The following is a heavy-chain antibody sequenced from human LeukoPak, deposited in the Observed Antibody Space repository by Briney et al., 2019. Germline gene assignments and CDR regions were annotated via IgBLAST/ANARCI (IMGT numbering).Heavy chain of an antibody. CDR1: GFTFSSYG. V-gene: IGHV3-33*01. Sequence: GGSLRLSCAASGFTFSSYGMHWVRQAPGKGLEWVAVIWYDGSNKYYADSVKGRFTISRDNSKNTLYLQMNSLRAEDTAVYYCARDGRALRYFDWLVPHFDYWSQGTLVTVSS. D-gene: IGHD3-9*01. CDR3: ARDGRALRYFDWLVPHFDY. J-gene: IGHJ4*02. CDR2: IWYDGSNK.